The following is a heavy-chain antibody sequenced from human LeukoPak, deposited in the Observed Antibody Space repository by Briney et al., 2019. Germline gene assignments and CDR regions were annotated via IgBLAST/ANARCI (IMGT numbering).Heavy chain of an antibody. CDR2: ISSSGSTI. V-gene: IGHV3-48*03. D-gene: IGHD6-13*01. CDR3: ARGSSSWPNLGAFDY. CDR1: GVTFSSYE. Sequence: GGSLRLSCAASGVTFSSYEMNWGRQAPGKRLERGSYISSSGSTIYYADSVKGRFTISRDNAKNSLYLQMHSLRAEDTAVYYCARGSSSWPNLGAFDYWGQGTLVTVSS. J-gene: IGHJ4*02.